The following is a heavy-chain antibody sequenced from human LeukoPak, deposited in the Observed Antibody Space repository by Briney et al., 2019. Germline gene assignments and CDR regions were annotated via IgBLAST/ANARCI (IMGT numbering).Heavy chain of an antibody. CDR3: ATTGYSSRNY. V-gene: IGHV3-20*04. CDR2: INWNGGST. Sequence: AGGSLRLSCAASGFTFDDYGMSWVRQAPGKGLEWVSGINWNGGSTGYADSVKGRFTISRDNAKNSLYLQMNSLRAEDTALYYCATTGYSSRNYWGQGTLVTVSS. CDR1: GFTFDDYG. J-gene: IGHJ4*02. D-gene: IGHD6-13*01.